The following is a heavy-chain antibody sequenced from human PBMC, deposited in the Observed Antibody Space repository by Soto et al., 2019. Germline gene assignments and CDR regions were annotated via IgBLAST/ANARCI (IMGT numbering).Heavy chain of an antibody. CDR2: IFSNDEH. CDR1: GFSLSNDRMG. J-gene: IGHJ6*02. V-gene: IGHV2-26*01. CDR3: ARMRDQLAGAYYFYFYGVDV. Sequence: QVTLKESGPVLLKPTETLTLTCTVSGFSLSNDRMGVSWIRQPPGKALEWLAPIFSNDEHAYSTSLKSRLTISKDTSKSQVLLTMTSMDPVDTATYYCARMRDQLAGAYYFYFYGVDVWGQGTTVTVSS. D-gene: IGHD6-13*01.